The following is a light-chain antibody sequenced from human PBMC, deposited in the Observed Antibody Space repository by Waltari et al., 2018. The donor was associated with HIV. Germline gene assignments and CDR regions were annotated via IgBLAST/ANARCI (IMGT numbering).Light chain of an antibody. J-gene: IGKJ5*01. Sequence: ILIQSPPTFAVSFGESATLSCGASQSIKRTSLAWYQHRPGLAPRLLVYDTSLRPHDIPERFNCSGSATHLTLAINTLEAEDSAIYYCQHYDTAPPITFGPGTRLES. CDR3: QHYDTAPPIT. CDR1: QSIKRTS. CDR2: DTS. V-gene: IGKV3D-20*01.